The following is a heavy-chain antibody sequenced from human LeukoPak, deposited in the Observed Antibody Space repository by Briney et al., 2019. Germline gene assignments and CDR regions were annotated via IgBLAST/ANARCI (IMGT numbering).Heavy chain of an antibody. J-gene: IGHJ4*02. V-gene: IGHV3-53*01. CDR3: ANLFWYSFDY. Sequence: PGGSLRLSCAASGFSVSNSHMSWVRQAPGKGPECVSVIYPGATTYYADSVKGRFTISRDNSKNTLYLQMNSLRAEDTAVYYCANLFWYSFDYWGREPWSPSPQ. CDR2: IYPGATT. CDR1: GFSVSNSH. D-gene: IGHD2-8*02.